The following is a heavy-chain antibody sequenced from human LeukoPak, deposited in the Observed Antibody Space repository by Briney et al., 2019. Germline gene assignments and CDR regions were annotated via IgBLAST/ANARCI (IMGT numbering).Heavy chain of an antibody. CDR3: ARDRARYCSGGSCPRFDY. Sequence: GGSLRLSCAASGFTFRNHWMHWVRQAPGKGLEWVANIKQDGSEKYYVDSVKGRFTISRDNAKNSLYLQMNSLRAEDTAVYYCARDRARYCSGGSCPRFDYWGQGTLVTVSS. D-gene: IGHD2-15*01. V-gene: IGHV3-7*01. CDR2: IKQDGSEK. CDR1: GFTFRNHW. J-gene: IGHJ4*02.